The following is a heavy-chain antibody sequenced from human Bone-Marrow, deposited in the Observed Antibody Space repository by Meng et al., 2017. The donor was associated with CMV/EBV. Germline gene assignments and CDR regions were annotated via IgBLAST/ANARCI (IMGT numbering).Heavy chain of an antibody. CDR2: ISSSGSTI. CDR3: ARTGGGYSYDYYYYYGMDV. Sequence: GESLKISCAASGFTFSSYAMHWVRQAPGKGLEWVSYISSSGSTIYYADSVKGRFTISRDNAKNSLYLQMNSLRAEDTAVYYCARTGGGYSYDYYYYYGMDVWGQGTTVTVSS. V-gene: IGHV3-48*04. D-gene: IGHD5-18*01. CDR1: GFTFSSYA. J-gene: IGHJ6*02.